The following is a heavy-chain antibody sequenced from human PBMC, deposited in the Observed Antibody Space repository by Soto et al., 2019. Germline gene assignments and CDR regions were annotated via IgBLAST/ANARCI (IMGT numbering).Heavy chain of an antibody. J-gene: IGHJ4*02. V-gene: IGHV3-23*01. CDR1: GFTFSSYA. CDR3: AKDGYSYRYPSYFDY. Sequence: EVQLLDSGGGLVPPGGSLRLSCAASGFTFSSYAMSWVRQAPGKGLEWVSGISGSGGGTYYADSVKGRLTISRDNSKNTLYLQMNSLRAEDTAVYYCAKDGYSYRYPSYFDYWGQGTLVTVSS. D-gene: IGHD5-18*01. CDR2: ISGSGGGT.